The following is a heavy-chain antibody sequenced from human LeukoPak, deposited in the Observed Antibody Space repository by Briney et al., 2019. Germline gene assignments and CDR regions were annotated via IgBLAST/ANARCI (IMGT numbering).Heavy chain of an antibody. J-gene: IGHJ3*02. CDR2: IIPILGIA. Sequence: SVKVSCKASGGTFSIYTISWVRQAPGQGLEWMGRIIPILGIANYAQKFQGRGTITADKSTSTAYMELSSLRSEDTAVYYCARGSPQQYYDILTGYYIEAFDIWGQGTMVTVSS. V-gene: IGHV1-69*02. CDR1: GGTFSIYT. D-gene: IGHD3-9*01. CDR3: ARGSPQQYYDILTGYYIEAFDI.